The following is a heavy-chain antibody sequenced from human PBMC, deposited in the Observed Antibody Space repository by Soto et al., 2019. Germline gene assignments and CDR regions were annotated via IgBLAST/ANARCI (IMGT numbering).Heavy chain of an antibody. CDR3: AKNPGSYYDSTGYHFDY. V-gene: IGHV3-23*01. CDR2: IRGSGDNT. Sequence: GGSLSLSCAASGFAFRSCDLRWVPQAPGKGLDWVSAIRGSGDNTYYADSVKGRFTISRDNTKNTLYLQMNSLRAEDTAVYYCAKNPGSYYDSTGYHFDYWGQGT. D-gene: IGHD3-22*01. CDR1: GFAFRSCD. J-gene: IGHJ4*02.